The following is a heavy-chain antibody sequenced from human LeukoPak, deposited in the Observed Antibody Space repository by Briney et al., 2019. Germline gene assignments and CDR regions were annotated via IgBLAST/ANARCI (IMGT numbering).Heavy chain of an antibody. CDR3: ARDSPPQRN. CDR1: GGSISSYY. V-gene: IGHV4-59*01. D-gene: IGHD2/OR15-2a*01. Sequence: SETLSLTCTVSGGSISSYYWSWIRQPPGKGLEWIGYIYYSGSTNYNPSLKSRVTISVDTSKNQFSLKLSSVTAADPAVYYCARDSPPQRNWGQGTLVTVSS. CDR2: IYYSGST. J-gene: IGHJ4*02.